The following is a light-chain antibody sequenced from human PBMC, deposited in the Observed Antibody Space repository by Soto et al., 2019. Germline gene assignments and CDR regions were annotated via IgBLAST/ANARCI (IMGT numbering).Light chain of an antibody. CDR1: QSISSN. CDR2: RAS. CDR3: QQYNNWPPYT. Sequence: VMTQSPATLSVSPGERATLSCRASQSISSNLAWYQQKLGQAPRLFIFRASSRATGVPARFSGSGSGTEFNMTISSLQSEDFAVYYCQQYNNWPPYTFGQGTKVDIK. J-gene: IGKJ2*01. V-gene: IGKV3-15*01.